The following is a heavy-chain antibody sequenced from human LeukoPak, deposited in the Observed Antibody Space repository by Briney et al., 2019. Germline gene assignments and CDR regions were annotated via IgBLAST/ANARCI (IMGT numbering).Heavy chain of an antibody. D-gene: IGHD4-11*01. CDR1: GFTFSSYG. Sequence: PGGSLRLSCAASGFTFSSYGMHWVRQAPGKGLEWVAFIRYDGSNKYYADSVKGRFTISRDNSKNTLYLQTNSLRAEDTAVYYCAKGRYSNVRLDYWGQGTLVTVSS. CDR2: IRYDGSNK. CDR3: AKGRYSNVRLDY. V-gene: IGHV3-30*02. J-gene: IGHJ4*02.